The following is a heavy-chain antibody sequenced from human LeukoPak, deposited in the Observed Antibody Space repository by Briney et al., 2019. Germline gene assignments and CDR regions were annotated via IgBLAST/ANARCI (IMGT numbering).Heavy chain of an antibody. CDR2: ISGSGIST. J-gene: IGHJ4*02. Sequence: GGSLRLSCAAAGFTFSDYGMNWVRQAPGKGLEWVSGISGSGISTYYADSVKGRFTISRDNSKNTMYLQMNSLRAEDTAVYCCAKDQTALGGYYDSSGYSFWGQGTLVTVSS. D-gene: IGHD3-22*01. CDR3: AKDQTALGGYYDSSGYSF. CDR1: GFTFSDYG. V-gene: IGHV3-23*01.